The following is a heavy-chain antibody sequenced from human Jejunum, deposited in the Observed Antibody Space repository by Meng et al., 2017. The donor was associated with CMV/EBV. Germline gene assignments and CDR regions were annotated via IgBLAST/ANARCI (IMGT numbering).Heavy chain of an antibody. D-gene: IGHD3-10*01. CDR1: GFTFGDNN. CDR2: ISNKLNAFPT. J-gene: IGHJ4*02. CDR3: ARDSMKGGGFDQ. V-gene: IGHV3-72*01. Sequence: SGFTFGDNNRGWFRFPPGKGLEWFGRISNKLNAFPTQYAASVKGRFTISRDDSRSALYLQMNSLKSEDTAVYFCARDSMKGGGFDQWGQGTLVTVSS.